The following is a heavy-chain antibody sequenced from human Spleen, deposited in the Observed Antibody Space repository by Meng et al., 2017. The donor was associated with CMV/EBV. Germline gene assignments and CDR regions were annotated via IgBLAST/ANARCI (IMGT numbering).Heavy chain of an antibody. CDR3: ARSCNGNTCPFDF. CDR2: IIPIYGTT. V-gene: IGHV1-69*05. Sequence: KASEGTVRTYAVTWVRQAPGQGLEWMGRIIPIYGTTNYAQKFQGRVTITTDESTGTACMELSSLRSEDAAFYYCARSCNGNTCPFDFWGQGTLVTVSS. J-gene: IGHJ4*02. D-gene: IGHD2/OR15-2a*01. CDR1: EGTVRTYA.